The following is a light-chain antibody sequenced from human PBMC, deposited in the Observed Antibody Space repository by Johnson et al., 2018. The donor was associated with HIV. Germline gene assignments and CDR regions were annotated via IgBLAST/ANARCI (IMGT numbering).Light chain of an antibody. V-gene: IGLV1-51*02. J-gene: IGLJ1*01. Sequence: QSVLTQPPSVSAAPGQKVTISCSGSSSNIGNNYVSWYQHFPETAPKLLIYENNKRPSGIPDRFSGSKSGTSATLGITGLQTGGEADYYCGTWDSSLSAPWVFGTGAKVTVL. CDR3: GTWDSSLSAPWV. CDR2: ENN. CDR1: SSNIGNNY.